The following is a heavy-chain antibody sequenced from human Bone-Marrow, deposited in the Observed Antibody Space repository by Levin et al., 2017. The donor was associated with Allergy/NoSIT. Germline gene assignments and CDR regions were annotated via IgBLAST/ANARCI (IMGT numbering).Heavy chain of an antibody. J-gene: IGHJ5*02. D-gene: IGHD5-12*01. CDR2: IYSTGST. Sequence: SETLSLTCNVSGGSISTDDYYWGWLRQPPGKGLEWIGTIYSTGSTFNNPSLKSRLPISIDTSRNQFSLTLSSVTAADSAVYYCARHMRISGLFNWFGPWGQGTLVTVSS. CDR3: ARHMRISGLFNWFGP. V-gene: IGHV4-39*01. CDR1: GGSISTDDYY.